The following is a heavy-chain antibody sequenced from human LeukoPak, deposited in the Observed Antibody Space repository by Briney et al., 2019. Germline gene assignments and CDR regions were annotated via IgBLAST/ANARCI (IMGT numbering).Heavy chain of an antibody. Sequence: GESLKISCKGSGYSFATYWIGWVRQMPGKGLEWMGINYPGDSDTTYSPSFQGQVTMSADKSISTAYLQWSSLKASDTAMYYCARRVSSSGFDAFDVWRQGTMVTVSS. V-gene: IGHV5-51*01. J-gene: IGHJ3*01. D-gene: IGHD5-12*01. CDR3: ARRVSSSGFDAFDV. CDR1: GYSFATYW. CDR2: NYPGDSDT.